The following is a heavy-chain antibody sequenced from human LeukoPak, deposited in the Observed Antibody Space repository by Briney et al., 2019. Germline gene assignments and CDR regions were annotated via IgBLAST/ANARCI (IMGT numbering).Heavy chain of an antibody. V-gene: IGHV3-30*04. CDR3: VRGSKIRGVIPEGEFDY. D-gene: IGHD3-10*01. CDR2: ISYDGKKT. J-gene: IGHJ4*02. CDR1: GFTFSHFA. Sequence: PGRSLRLSCEASGFTFSHFAMHWVRQAPGKGLEWVAVISYDGKKTYYADSVKGRFTLSRDDSQNTLYLQMNSLRDDDTALYYCVRGSKIRGVIPEGEFDYWGQGTLVTVSS.